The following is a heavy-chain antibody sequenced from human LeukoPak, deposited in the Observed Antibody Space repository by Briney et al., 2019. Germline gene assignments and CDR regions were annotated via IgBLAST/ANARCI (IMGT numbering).Heavy chain of an antibody. CDR1: GFTLSDYY. J-gene: IGHJ3*02. D-gene: IGHD3/OR15-3a*01. CDR3: ARGQASYYKFVTGYYHAFDI. Sequence: GGSLRLSCAASGFTLSDYYMSWIRQAPGKGLEWVSYISSDDTTISYADSEKGRFTISRDNAKSSLYLQMDSLRAEDTAVYYCARGQASYYKFVTGYYHAFDIWGQGTMVTVSS. CDR2: ISSDDTTI. V-gene: IGHV3-11*01.